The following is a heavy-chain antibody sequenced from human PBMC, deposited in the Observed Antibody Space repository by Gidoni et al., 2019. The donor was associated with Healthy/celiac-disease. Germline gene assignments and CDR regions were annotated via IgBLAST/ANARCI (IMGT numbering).Heavy chain of an antibody. J-gene: IGHJ3*02. V-gene: IGHV3-48*03. CDR3: ARKGGSYSAFDI. Sequence: EVQLVESGGGLVQPGGSVRLSCAASGFTFSSYEMNWVRQAPGKGLEWVSYISSSGSTIYYADSVKGRFTISRDNAKNSLYLQMNSLRAEDTAVYYCARKGGSYSAFDIWGQGTMVTVSS. D-gene: IGHD1-26*01. CDR2: ISSSGSTI. CDR1: GFTFSSYE.